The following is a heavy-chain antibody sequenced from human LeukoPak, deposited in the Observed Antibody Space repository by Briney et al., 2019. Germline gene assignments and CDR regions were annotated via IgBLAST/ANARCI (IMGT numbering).Heavy chain of an antibody. CDR2: ISSSGSYI. Sequence: GGSLRLSCAASRFTFSSYSMNWVRQAPGKGLEWVSSISSSGSYIYYADSVKGRFTISRDKAKNSLYLQMNSLRAEDTAVYYCAELGITMIGGVWGKGTTVTISS. J-gene: IGHJ6*04. CDR3: AELGITMIGGV. V-gene: IGHV3-21*01. CDR1: RFTFSSYS. D-gene: IGHD3-10*02.